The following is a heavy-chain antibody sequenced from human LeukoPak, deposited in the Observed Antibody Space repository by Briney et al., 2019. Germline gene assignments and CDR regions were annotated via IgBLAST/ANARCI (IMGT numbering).Heavy chain of an antibody. CDR3: ARDLTGTGDY. D-gene: IGHD1-7*01. CDR2: INTDGSIT. V-gene: IGHV3-74*01. CDR1: GFTFSSYW. Sequence: GGSLRLSCAASGFTFSSYWMHWVRQGPGKGLVWVSGINTDGSITNYADSVKGRFTISRDNAKNTLYLQMNSLRADDTAVYYCARDLTGTGDYWGQGTLVTVSS. J-gene: IGHJ4*02.